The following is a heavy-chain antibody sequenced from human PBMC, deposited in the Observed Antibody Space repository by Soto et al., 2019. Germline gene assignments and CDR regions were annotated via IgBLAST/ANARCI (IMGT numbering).Heavy chain of an antibody. J-gene: IGHJ5*02. V-gene: IGHV1-69*02. Sequence: SVKVSCKASGGTFSSYTISWVRQAPGQGLEWMGRIIPILGIANYAQKFQGRVTITADKSTSTAYMELSSLRSEDTAVYYCARRRGGYCSGGSCYSGWFDPWGQGTLVTVSS. CDR1: GGTFSSYT. D-gene: IGHD2-15*01. CDR3: ARRRGGYCSGGSCYSGWFDP. CDR2: IIPILGIA.